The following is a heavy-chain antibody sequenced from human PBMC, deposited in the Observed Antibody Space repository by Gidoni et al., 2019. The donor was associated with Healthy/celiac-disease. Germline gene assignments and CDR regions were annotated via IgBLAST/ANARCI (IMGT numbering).Heavy chain of an antibody. J-gene: IGHJ6*02. CDR2: INHSGST. Sequence: QVQLQQWGAGLLKPSETLSLTCAVYAASFSGYYWSWIRQPPGKGLEWIGEINHSGSTNYNPSLKGRVTISVDTSKNQFSLKLSSVTAADTAVYYCARGEQLVLRRGYYYYGMDVWGQGTTVTVSS. V-gene: IGHV4-34*01. D-gene: IGHD6-13*01. CDR3: ARGEQLVLRRGYYYYGMDV. CDR1: AASFSGYY.